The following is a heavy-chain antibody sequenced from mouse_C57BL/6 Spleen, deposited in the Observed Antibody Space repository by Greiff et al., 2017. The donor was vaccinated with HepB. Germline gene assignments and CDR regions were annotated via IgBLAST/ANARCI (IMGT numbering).Heavy chain of an antibody. V-gene: IGHV8-12*01. D-gene: IGHD4-1*01. J-gene: IGHJ1*03. CDR1: GFSMSTSGMG. CDR2: IYWDDDK. CDR3: ARFRTGTRYFDV. Sequence: VTLKVSGPGILQSSQTLSLTCSLSGFSMSTSGMGVSWIRQPSGKGLEWLARIYWDDDKRYNPALKSRLTIPKDTSRNQVFLKITSVDTADTATYYCARFRTGTRYFDVWGTGTTVTVAS.